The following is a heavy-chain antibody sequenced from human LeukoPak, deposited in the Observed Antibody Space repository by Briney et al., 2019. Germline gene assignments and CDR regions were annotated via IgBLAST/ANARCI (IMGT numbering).Heavy chain of an antibody. V-gene: IGHV4-59*01. D-gene: IGHD5-24*01. Sequence: SETLSLTCTVSGGSISSYYWSWIRQPPGKGLEWIGYIYYSGSTNYNPSLKSRVIISVDTSKNQFSLKLSSVTAADTAVYYCARGRRDGYNPYWYFDLWGRGTLVTVSS. J-gene: IGHJ2*01. CDR2: IYYSGST. CDR1: GGSISSYY. CDR3: ARGRRDGYNPYWYFDL.